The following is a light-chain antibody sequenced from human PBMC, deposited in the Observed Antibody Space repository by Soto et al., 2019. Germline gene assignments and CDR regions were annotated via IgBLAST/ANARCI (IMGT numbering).Light chain of an antibody. CDR1: QSISSW. V-gene: IGKV1-5*03. Sequence: DIQMTQSPSTLSASVGDRVTITCRASQSISSWLAWYQQKPGKAPKLLIYKASTLKSGVPSRFSGSGSGTEFTLTISSLQSEDFAVYFCQQYYDWPTFGQGTKVDIK. J-gene: IGKJ1*01. CDR3: QQYYDWPT. CDR2: KAS.